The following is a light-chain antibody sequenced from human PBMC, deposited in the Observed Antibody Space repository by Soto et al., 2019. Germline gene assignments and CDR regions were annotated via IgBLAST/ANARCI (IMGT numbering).Light chain of an antibody. CDR2: GAS. CDR3: QQYSRSPWT. J-gene: IGKJ1*01. V-gene: IGKV3-20*01. CDR1: QSVSSNY. Sequence: EIVLTQSPGTLSLSPGERATLSCRASQSVSSNYLAWYQQKPGQAPRPLIYGASSRATGIANRFSGSGAGTDFTLTISLLEPEDFAVYCCQQYSRSPWTFGQGTKVEIK.